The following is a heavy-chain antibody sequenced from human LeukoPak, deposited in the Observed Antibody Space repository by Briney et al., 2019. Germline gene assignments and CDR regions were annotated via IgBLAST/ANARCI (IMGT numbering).Heavy chain of an antibody. D-gene: IGHD4-17*01. CDR1: GFTFSSYA. CDR2: ISGSGGTT. Sequence: TGGSLRLSCAASGFTFSSYAMSCVRQAPGRGLEWVSTISGSGGTTYYADSVKGRFTISRDNSKSTLYLPMNSLRAEDTAVYYCARVQRGVRSPTDYWGQGTLVTVSS. J-gene: IGHJ4*02. CDR3: ARVQRGVRSPTDY. V-gene: IGHV3-23*01.